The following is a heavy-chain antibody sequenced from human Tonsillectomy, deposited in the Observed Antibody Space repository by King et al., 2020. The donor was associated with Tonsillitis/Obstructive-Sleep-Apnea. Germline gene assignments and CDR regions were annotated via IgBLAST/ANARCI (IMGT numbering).Heavy chain of an antibody. CDR3: ARQRSRSPLRDFDY. V-gene: IGHV5-10-1*03. D-gene: IGHD6-6*01. CDR2: IDPSDSYT. CDR1: GYSFTSYW. Sequence: VQLVESGAEVKKPGESLRISCKGSGYSFTSYWITWVRQMPGKGLEWMGRIDPSDSYTNYSPAFQGHVTITADKSISTAYLQWSSLKASDTAIYYCARQRSRSPLRDFDYWGQGTLVTVSS. J-gene: IGHJ4*02.